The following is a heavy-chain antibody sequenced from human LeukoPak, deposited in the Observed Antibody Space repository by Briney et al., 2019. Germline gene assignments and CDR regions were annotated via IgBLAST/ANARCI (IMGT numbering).Heavy chain of an antibody. Sequence: GGSLRLSCAASGFTFSSYGMHWVRQAPGKGLEWVAFIRYDGSNKYYADSVKGRFTISRDNSKNTLYLQMNSLRAEDTAAYYCAKARAIVVVPATIRRGRAFDYWGQGTLVTVSS. J-gene: IGHJ4*02. V-gene: IGHV3-30*02. CDR2: IRYDGSNK. CDR1: GFTFSSYG. D-gene: IGHD2-2*01. CDR3: AKARAIVVVPATIRRGRAFDY.